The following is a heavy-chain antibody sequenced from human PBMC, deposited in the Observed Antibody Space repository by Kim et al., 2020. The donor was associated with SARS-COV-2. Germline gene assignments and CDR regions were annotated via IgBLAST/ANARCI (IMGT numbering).Heavy chain of an antibody. V-gene: IGHV5-51*01. Sequence: GESLKISCKGSGYSFTSYWIGWVRQMPGKGLEWMGIIYPGDSDTRYSPSFQGQVTISADKSISTAYLQWSSLKASDTAMYYCVIWFGEMGSVGYGMDVWGQGTTVTVSS. D-gene: IGHD3-10*01. J-gene: IGHJ6*02. CDR2: IYPGDSDT. CDR1: GYSFTSYW. CDR3: VIWFGEMGSVGYGMDV.